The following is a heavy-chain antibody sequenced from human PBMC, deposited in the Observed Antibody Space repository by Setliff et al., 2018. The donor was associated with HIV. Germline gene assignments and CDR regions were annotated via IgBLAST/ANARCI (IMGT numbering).Heavy chain of an antibody. J-gene: IGHJ4*02. CDR2: INQDGSEK. V-gene: IGHV3-7*04. D-gene: IGHD3-16*01. CDR1: GFTFSSYW. CDR3: GKDRYDNYVWGSYHGPDF. Sequence: PGGSLRLSCAASGFTFSSYWMSWVRQAPGKGLEWVAHINQDGSEKNHVDSVKGRFTISRDTARNSLYLQMNSLRAEDTAVYYCGKDRYDNYVWGSYHGPDFWGQGTLVTVSS.